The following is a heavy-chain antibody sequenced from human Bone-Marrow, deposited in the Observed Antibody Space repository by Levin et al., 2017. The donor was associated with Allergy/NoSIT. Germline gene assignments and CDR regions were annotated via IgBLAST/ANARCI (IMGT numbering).Heavy chain of an antibody. CDR1: GFTFSSYS. D-gene: IGHD3-10*01. Sequence: PGGSLRLSCAASGFTFSSYSMNWVRQAPGKGLEWVSSISSSSSYIYYADSVKGRFTISRDNAKNSLYLQMNSLRAEDTAVYYCARVPNYYGSGGGLNWGQGTLVTVSS. V-gene: IGHV3-21*01. CDR2: ISSSSSYI. J-gene: IGHJ4*02. CDR3: ARVPNYYGSGGGLN.